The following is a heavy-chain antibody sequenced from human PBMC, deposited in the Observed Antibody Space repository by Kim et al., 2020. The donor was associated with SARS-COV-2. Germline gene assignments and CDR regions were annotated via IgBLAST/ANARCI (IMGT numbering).Heavy chain of an antibody. Sequence: GGSLRLSCAASGFTFSRSWMHWVRQAPGKGLVWVSRINSDGSSTSYADSVKGRFTISRDNAKNTLYLQMNSLRAEDTAVYYCARVGHLGADYWGAQLYYFDYWRQGTLLTLSS. CDR3: ARVGHLGADYWGAQLYYFDY. V-gene: IGHV3-74*01. CDR1: GFTFSRSW. CDR2: INSDGSST. J-gene: IGHJ4*02. D-gene: IGHD7-27*01.